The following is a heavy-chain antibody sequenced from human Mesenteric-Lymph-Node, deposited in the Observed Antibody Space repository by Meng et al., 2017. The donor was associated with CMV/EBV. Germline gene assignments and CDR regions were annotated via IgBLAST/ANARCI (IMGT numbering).Heavy chain of an antibody. V-gene: IGHV3-21*01. Sequence: GESLKISCEASGFTFSNYDMNWVRRAPGKGLEWVSSITSGGTYIYYADSVKGRFTISRDNAENSLSLQMNSLRAEDTAVYYCARARYSDFWGQGTLVTVSS. CDR2: ITSGGTYI. CDR1: GFTFSNYD. D-gene: IGHD4-11*01. J-gene: IGHJ4*02. CDR3: ARARYSDF.